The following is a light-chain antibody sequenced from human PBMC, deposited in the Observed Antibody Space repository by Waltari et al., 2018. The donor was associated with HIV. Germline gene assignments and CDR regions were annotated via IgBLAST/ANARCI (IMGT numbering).Light chain of an antibody. V-gene: IGLV2-14*03. CDR1: STDSRFYQY. CDR3: ASNRLDYTLI. Sequence: QSALTQPASVSGFLGQSINISCTGISTDSRFYQYVSWYQQHPGKIPRLLIFYINNRPSGVSYPVSWSMSGNSPSLTFSVLQSGDEAHYYCASNRLDYTLIFGGGTKLTVL. J-gene: IGLJ2*01. CDR2: YIN.